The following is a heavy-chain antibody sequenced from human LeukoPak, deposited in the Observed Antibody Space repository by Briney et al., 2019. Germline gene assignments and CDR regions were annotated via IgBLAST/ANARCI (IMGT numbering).Heavy chain of an antibody. CDR1: GFTLSSHG. Sequence: GGSLRLACAASGFTLSSHGMHWVRQAPGKGLEWVAFLSHDGTNRYYADSMQGRFTISRDNSKNTLFLQMSSLEPEDTAVYYCAKGATVTGYYLDLWGQGTPVIISS. CDR2: LSHDGTNR. D-gene: IGHD4-17*01. J-gene: IGHJ4*02. CDR3: AKGATVTGYYLDL. V-gene: IGHV3-30*18.